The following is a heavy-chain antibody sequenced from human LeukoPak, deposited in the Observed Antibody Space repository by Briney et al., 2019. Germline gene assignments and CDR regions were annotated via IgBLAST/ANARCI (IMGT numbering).Heavy chain of an antibody. D-gene: IGHD3-22*01. CDR2: INSSGDYT. V-gene: IGHV3-23*01. J-gene: IGHJ4*02. CDR3: AKDCFYYDGSAHVYYFDY. CDR1: GCTFSGYA. Sequence: GGSVRLSCTASGCTFSGYAMNWVRQATGKGLEWVASINSSGDYTYYIDSVKGRFTISRYNTKNILYLKMNSLRGDDTALYYCAKDCFYYDGSAHVYYFDYWGQGTLVAVSS.